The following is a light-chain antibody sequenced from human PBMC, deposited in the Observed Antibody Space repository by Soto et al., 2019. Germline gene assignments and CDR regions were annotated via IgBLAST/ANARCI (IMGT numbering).Light chain of an antibody. CDR2: ENN. Sequence: QSVLTQPPSASGTPGQRVTISCSGSRSNIGSNYVYWYQQLPGTAPKLLIYENNQRPSGVPDRFSGSKSGTSASLAISGLLSEDEADYYCVAWDDRLYGVLFGGGTKLTVL. CDR1: RSNIGSNY. J-gene: IGLJ2*01. CDR3: VAWDDRLYGVL. V-gene: IGLV1-47*01.